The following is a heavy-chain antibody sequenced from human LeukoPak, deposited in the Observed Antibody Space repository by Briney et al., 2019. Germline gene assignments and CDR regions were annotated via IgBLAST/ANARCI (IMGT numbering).Heavy chain of an antibody. CDR3: AKKERGEWLVTGDYYGRDV. CDR1: GFTFSSYG. D-gene: IGHD6-19*01. CDR2: ISYDGSNK. J-gene: IGHJ6*02. Sequence: GRSLRLSCAASGFTFSSYGMHWVRQAPGKGLEWVAVISYDGSNKYYADSVKGRFTISRDNSKNTLYLQMNSLRAEDTAVYYCAKKERGEWLVTGDYYGRDVWGQGTTVTVSS. V-gene: IGHV3-30*18.